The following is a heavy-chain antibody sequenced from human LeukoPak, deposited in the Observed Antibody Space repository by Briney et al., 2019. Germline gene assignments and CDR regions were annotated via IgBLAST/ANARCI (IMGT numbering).Heavy chain of an antibody. J-gene: IGHJ4*02. CDR3: ARVGSYNFDY. D-gene: IGHD3-10*01. CDR2: IYYSGNT. CDR1: GGSINTYY. V-gene: IGHV4-59*01. Sequence: PSETLSLTCTVSGGSINTYYWSWIRQPPGKGLEWIGYIYYSGNTVYNPSLKSRVTMSVDTSKNQFSLRLSSVTTADTAVYYCARVGSYNFDYWGQGTLVTVSS.